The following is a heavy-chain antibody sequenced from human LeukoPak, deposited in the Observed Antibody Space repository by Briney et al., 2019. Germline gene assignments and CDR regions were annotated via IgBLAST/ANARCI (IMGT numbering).Heavy chain of an antibody. Sequence: PSETLSLTCTVSGGSISSGDYYWSWIRQPPGKGLEWIGYIYYSGSTYYNPSLKSRVTIPVDTSKNQFPLKLSSVTAADTAVYYCARAPRITMVRGVDDAFDIWGQGTMVTVSS. D-gene: IGHD3-10*01. CDR1: GGSISSGDYY. CDR3: ARAPRITMVRGVDDAFDI. CDR2: IYYSGST. J-gene: IGHJ3*02. V-gene: IGHV4-30-4*01.